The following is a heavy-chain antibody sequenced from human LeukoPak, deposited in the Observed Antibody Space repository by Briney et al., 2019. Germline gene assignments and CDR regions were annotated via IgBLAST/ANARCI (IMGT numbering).Heavy chain of an antibody. CDR1: GGSISSGTYY. CDR3: ARVKGHPAHFDY. CDR2: IYISGST. V-gene: IGHV4-61*02. Sequence: SQTLSLTCTVSGGSISSGTYYWTWIRQPAGKGLEWIGRIYISGSTNYNPSLKSRVTISVDTSKNQFSLKLSSVTAADTAVYYCARVKGHPAHFDYWGQGTLVTVSS. J-gene: IGHJ4*02.